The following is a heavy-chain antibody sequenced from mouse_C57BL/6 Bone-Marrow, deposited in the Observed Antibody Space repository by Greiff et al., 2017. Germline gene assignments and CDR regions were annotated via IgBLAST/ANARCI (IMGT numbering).Heavy chain of an antibody. V-gene: IGHV5-4*01. CDR1: GFTFSSYA. J-gene: IGHJ3*01. CDR2: ISDGGSYT. CDR3: ARDGGWLLPSWFAY. D-gene: IGHD2-3*01. Sequence: EVQVVESGGGLVKPGGSLKLSCAASGFTFSSYAMSWVRQTPEKRLEWVATISDGGSYTNYPDNVKGQFTMSRDKSTNNPYLQMSNLKSEDTAMYYCARDGGWLLPSWFAYGCRGTGVTVTA.